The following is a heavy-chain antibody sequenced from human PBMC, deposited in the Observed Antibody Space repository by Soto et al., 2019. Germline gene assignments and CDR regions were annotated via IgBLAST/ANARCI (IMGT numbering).Heavy chain of an antibody. CDR2: ISASGGNT. Sequence: GGSLRLSCAGSGFTFDTYAMSWVRQAPGKGLEWVSAISASGGNTYYADSVKGRFTISRDNSENTLYLQMSSLRAEDTAVYHCAREGGDFWSGYSGRFDYWGLGTRVTVSS. V-gene: IGHV3-23*01. CDR1: GFTFDTYA. D-gene: IGHD3-3*01. CDR3: AREGGDFWSGYSGRFDY. J-gene: IGHJ4*02.